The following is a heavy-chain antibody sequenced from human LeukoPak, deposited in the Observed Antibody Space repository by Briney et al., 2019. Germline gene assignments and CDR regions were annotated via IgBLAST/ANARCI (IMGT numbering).Heavy chain of an antibody. CDR3: ARVTPYCSGGSCYFNWFDP. J-gene: IGHJ5*02. CDR2: INHSGST. V-gene: IGHV4-39*07. CDR1: GGSISSSSYY. D-gene: IGHD2-15*01. Sequence: SETLSLTCTVSGGSISSSSYYWGWIRQPPGKGLEWIGEINHSGSTNYNPSLKSRVTISVDTSKNQFSLKLSSVTAADTAVYYCARVTPYCSGGSCYFNWFDPWGQGTLVPVSS.